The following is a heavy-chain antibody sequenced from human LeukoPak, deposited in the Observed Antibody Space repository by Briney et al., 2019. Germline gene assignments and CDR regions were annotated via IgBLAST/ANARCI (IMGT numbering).Heavy chain of an antibody. CDR1: GGSISSGSYY. V-gene: IGHV4-61*02. CDR3: ARAPDCSSTSCYPGSDAFDI. Sequence: SQTLSLTCTVSGGSISSGSYYWSWIRQPAGKGLEWIGRIYTSGSTNYNPSLKSRVTISVYTSKNQFSLKLSSVTAADTAVYYCARAPDCSSTSCYPGSDAFDIWGQGTMVTVSS. CDR2: IYTSGST. D-gene: IGHD2-2*01. J-gene: IGHJ3*02.